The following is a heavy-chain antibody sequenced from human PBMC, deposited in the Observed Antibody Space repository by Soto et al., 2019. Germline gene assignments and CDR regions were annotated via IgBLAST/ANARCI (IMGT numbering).Heavy chain of an antibody. CDR3: GSYCTSRTCGEGLYSYGLDV. V-gene: IGHV4-39*01. Sequence: PSETLSPTCTVAAGSINVNSYYWGRIRQPPGKGLEWIGSIYYSGSTYYNVSLKSRVTISVDTSKNQFSLRLSSVTAADTAMYFCGSYCTSRTCGEGLYSYGLDVWGRGTTVTVSS. D-gene: IGHD2-2*01. CDR2: IYYSGST. J-gene: IGHJ6*02. CDR1: AGSINVNSYY.